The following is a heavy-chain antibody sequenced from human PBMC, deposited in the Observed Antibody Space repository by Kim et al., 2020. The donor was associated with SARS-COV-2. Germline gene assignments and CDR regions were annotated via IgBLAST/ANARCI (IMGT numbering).Heavy chain of an antibody. CDR3: TTRIHAHFDY. Sequence: TRYAASVKGRFTISRDNSKNTIYLQMNSLRAEDTAIYYCTTRIHAHFDYWGQGTLVTVSS. V-gene: IGHV3-23*01. J-gene: IGHJ4*02. D-gene: IGHD5-18*01. CDR2: T.